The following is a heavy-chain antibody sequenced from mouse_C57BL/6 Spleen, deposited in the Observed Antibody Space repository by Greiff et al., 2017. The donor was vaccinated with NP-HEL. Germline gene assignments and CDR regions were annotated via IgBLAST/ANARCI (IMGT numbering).Heavy chain of an antibody. CDR2: IDPEGGDT. Sequence: EVQLQQSGAELVRPGASVKLSCTASGFNIKDYYMHWVKQRPEQGLEWIGRIDPEGGDTEYAPKFQGKATMTADTSSNTAYLQLSSLTSEDTAVYYCATTTVVARYFDYWGQGTTLTVSS. CDR3: ATTTVVARYFDY. J-gene: IGHJ2*01. V-gene: IGHV14-1*01. D-gene: IGHD1-1*01. CDR1: GFNIKDYY.